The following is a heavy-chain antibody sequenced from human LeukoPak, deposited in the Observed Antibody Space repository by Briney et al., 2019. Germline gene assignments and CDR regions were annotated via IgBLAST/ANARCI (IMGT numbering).Heavy chain of an antibody. V-gene: IGHV1-2*02. D-gene: IGHD5-24*01. J-gene: IGHJ4*02. CDR1: GYTFTGDY. CDR3: ARDQDGYNYDY. Sequence: ASVKVSSKASGYTFTGDYVHWVRQAPGQGLEWMGWINPNSGGTNYAQKFQGRVTMTRDTSINTAYMELSRLTSDDTAVYYCARDQDGYNYDYWGQGTLVTVSS. CDR2: INPNSGGT.